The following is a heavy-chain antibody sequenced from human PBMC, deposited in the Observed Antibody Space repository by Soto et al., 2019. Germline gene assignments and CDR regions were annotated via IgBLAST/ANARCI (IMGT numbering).Heavy chain of an antibody. CDR1: GFTFSSYW. Sequence: GGSLRLSCAASGFTFSSYWMSWVRQAPGKGLEWVANIKQDGSEKYYVDSVKGRFTISRDNAKNSLYLQMNSLRAEDTAVYYCAREAGGYYYYGMDVWGQGTTVTVSS. CDR3: AREAGGYYYYGMDV. J-gene: IGHJ6*02. V-gene: IGHV3-7*01. CDR2: IKQDGSEK. D-gene: IGHD3-16*01.